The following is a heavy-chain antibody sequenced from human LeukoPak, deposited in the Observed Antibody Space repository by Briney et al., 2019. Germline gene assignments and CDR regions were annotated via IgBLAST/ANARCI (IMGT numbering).Heavy chain of an antibody. CDR3: ARVLSGSYFGY. V-gene: IGHV3-53*01. J-gene: IGHJ4*02. CDR1: GFYVSSNY. Sequence: GGSLRLSCAASGFYVSSNYMSWVRQAPGKGLEWVSVIYSGGSTYYADSVKGRFTISRDNSKNTLYLQMNSLRAEDTAVYYCARVLSGSYFGYWGQGTLVTVSS. D-gene: IGHD1-26*01. CDR2: IYSGGST.